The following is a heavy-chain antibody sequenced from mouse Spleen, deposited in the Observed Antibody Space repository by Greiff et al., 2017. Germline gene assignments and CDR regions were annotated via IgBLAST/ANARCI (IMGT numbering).Heavy chain of an antibody. Sequence: QVQLQQPGAELVKPGASVKLSCKASGYTFTSYWMQWVKQRPGQGLEWIGEIDPSDSYTNYNQKFKGKATLTVDTSSSTAYMQLSSLTSEDSAVYYCARGGYDYDGYFDYRGQGTTLTVSS. CDR1: GYTFTSYW. CDR3: ARGGYDYDGYFDY. CDR2: IDPSDSYT. J-gene: IGHJ2*01. D-gene: IGHD2-4*01. V-gene: IGHV1-50*01.